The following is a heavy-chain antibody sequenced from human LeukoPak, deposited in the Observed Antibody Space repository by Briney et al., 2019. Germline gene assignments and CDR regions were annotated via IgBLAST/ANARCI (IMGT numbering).Heavy chain of an antibody. V-gene: IGHV4-39*01. J-gene: IGHJ4*02. D-gene: IGHD1-14*01. CDR3: ARLNQGNRFDY. Sequence: PSETLSLTCTVSGGSISSSSFYWGWIRPPPGKGLEWIGSIYYSGNTYYNPSLKSRVTISVDTSKNQFSLKLSSVTAADTAVYYCARLNQGNRFDYWGQGTLVTVSS. CDR1: GGSISSSSFY. CDR2: IYYSGNT.